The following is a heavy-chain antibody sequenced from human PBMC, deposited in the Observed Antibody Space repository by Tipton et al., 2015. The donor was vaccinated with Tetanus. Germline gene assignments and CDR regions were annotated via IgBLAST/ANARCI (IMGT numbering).Heavy chain of an antibody. CDR1: GYIFNNYW. J-gene: IGHJ4*02. CDR3: ARGHCTDGVCNFAF. D-gene: IGHD2-8*01. V-gene: IGHV5-51*01. Sequence: QLVQSGGEVKKPGESLKISCKGSGYIFNNYWIGWVRQKPGKGLEWMGIIYPVDSDTRYSPSFQGQVTISADKSINTAYLQGSSLKASDTSMFYCARGHCTDGVCNFAFWGRGALVTVAS. CDR2: IYPVDSDT.